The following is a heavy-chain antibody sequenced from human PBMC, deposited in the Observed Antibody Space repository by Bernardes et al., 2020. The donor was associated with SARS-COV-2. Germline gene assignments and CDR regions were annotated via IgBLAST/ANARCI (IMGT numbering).Heavy chain of an antibody. CDR1: GFTFTSHT. CDR2: ISSRSSYI. V-gene: IGHV3-21*01. J-gene: IGHJ4*02. Sequence: SCKASGFTFTSHTMEWVRQAPGKGLEWVSSISSRSSYIYYADSVKGRFTISRDNTKNSVYLQMDSLRAEDTAVYYCARYYGYDGIDYWGQGTLVTVSS. CDR3: ARYYGYDGIDY. D-gene: IGHD5-12*01.